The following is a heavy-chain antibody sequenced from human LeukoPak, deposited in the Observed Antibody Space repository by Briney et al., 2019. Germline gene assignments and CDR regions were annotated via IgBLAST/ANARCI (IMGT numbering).Heavy chain of an antibody. CDR2: INSDGSWT. J-gene: IGHJ4*02. CDR3: ARGYSSGWYHPFDY. V-gene: IGHV3-74*01. Sequence: HGGSLRLSCAASGNYWMHWVRQAPGKGLVWVSHINSDGSWTSYADSVKGRFTISRDNSKNTLYLQMNSLRAEDTAVYYCARGYSSGWYHPFDYWGQGTLVTVSS. CDR1: GNYW. D-gene: IGHD6-19*01.